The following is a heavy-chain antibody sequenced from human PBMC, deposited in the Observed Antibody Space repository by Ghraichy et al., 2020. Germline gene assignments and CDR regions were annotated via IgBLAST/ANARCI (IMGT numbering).Heavy chain of an antibody. Sequence: GGSLRLSCTASGFTFNNAWGTWVRQAPGKGLEGLGRIKSKADGGTTDYGAPVKGRFTISRDDSKNTVYLQMNSLRTEDTAVYYCGRLGAFDYWGQGTLVTVSS. J-gene: IGHJ4*02. D-gene: IGHD3-9*01. CDR2: IKSKADGGTT. V-gene: IGHV3-15*01. CDR3: GRLGAFDY. CDR1: GFTFNNAW.